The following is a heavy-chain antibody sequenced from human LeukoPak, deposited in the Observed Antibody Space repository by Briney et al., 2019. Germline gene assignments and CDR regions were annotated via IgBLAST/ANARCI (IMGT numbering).Heavy chain of an antibody. CDR2: ISGSVGST. J-gene: IGHJ4*02. CDR1: GFTFSSYA. D-gene: IGHD6-13*01. Sequence: GGSLRLSCAASGFTFSSYAMSWVRQAPGKGLEWVSAISGSVGSTYYADSVKGRFTISRDNSKNTLYLQMNSLRAEDTAVYYCQSSSWYGRAYYFDYWGQGTLVTVSS. CDR3: QSSSWYGRAYYFDY. V-gene: IGHV3-23*01.